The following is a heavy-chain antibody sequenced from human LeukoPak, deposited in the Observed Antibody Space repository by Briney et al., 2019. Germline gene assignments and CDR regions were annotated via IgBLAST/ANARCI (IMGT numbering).Heavy chain of an antibody. CDR1: GYTFTSYG. CDR3: ARARYYYDSSGYYQYYFDY. J-gene: IGHJ4*02. V-gene: IGHV1-18*01. CDR2: ISAYNGNT. Sequence: ASVKVSCKASGYTFTSYGISWVRQAPGQGLEWMGWISAYNGNTNYARKLQGRVTMTTDTSTSTAYMELRSLRSDDTAVYYCARARYYYDSSGYYQYYFDYWGQGTLVTVSS. D-gene: IGHD3-22*01.